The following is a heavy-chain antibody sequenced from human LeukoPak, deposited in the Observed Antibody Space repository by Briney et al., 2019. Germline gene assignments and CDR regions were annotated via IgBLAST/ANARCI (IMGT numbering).Heavy chain of an antibody. D-gene: IGHD6-13*01. CDR3: ARDSAIAAAGTMKFDP. CDR2: ISSSSSYI. CDR1: GFTFSSYS. Sequence: PGGSLRLSCAASGFTFSSYSMNWVRQAPGKGLEWVLSISSSSSYIYYADSVKGRFTISRDNAKNSLYLQMNSLRAEDTAVYYCARDSAIAAAGTMKFDPWGQGTLVTVSS. J-gene: IGHJ5*02. V-gene: IGHV3-21*01.